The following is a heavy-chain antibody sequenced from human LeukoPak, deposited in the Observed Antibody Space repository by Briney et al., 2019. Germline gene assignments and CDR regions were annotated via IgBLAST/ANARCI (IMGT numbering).Heavy chain of an antibody. CDR2: VIPIFGTA. D-gene: IGHD2-2*01. Sequence: SVKVSCKASGGTFSSYAISWVRQAPGQGLEWMGGVIPIFGTANYAQKFQGRVTITADESTSTAYMELSSLRSEDTAVYYCARDGTLKYCSSTSCYGFAFDIWGQGTMVTVSS. CDR1: GGTFSSYA. CDR3: ARDGTLKYCSSTSCYGFAFDI. J-gene: IGHJ3*02. V-gene: IGHV1-69*13.